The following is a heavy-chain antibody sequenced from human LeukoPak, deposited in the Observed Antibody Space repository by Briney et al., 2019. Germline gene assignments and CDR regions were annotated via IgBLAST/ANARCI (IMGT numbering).Heavy chain of an antibody. D-gene: IGHD3-22*01. J-gene: IGHJ4*02. CDR2: IYYSEST. V-gene: IGHV4-31*03. CDR3: ARANYYDSSGPPSGLDY. CDR1: GGSISSGGYY. Sequence: PSETLSLTCTVSGGSISSGGYYWSWVRQHPGKGLEWIGYIYYSESTYYNPSLKSRVTISVDTSKNQFSLKLSSVTAADTAVYYCARANYYDSSGPPSGLDYWGQGTLVTVSS.